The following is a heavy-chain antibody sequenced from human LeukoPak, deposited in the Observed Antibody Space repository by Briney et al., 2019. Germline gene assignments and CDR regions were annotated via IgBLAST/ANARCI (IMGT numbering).Heavy chain of an antibody. CDR2: ISYDGSNK. V-gene: IGHV3-30-3*01. CDR3: AREVLNTGDYFDY. D-gene: IGHD1/OR15-1a*01. J-gene: IGHJ4*02. Sequence: PGRSLRLSCAASGFTFSSYAMHWVRQAPGKGLEWVAVISYDGSNKYYADSVKGRFTISRDNSKNTLYLQMNSLRAEDTAVYYCAREVLNTGDYFDYWGQGTLVTVSS. CDR1: GFTFSSYA.